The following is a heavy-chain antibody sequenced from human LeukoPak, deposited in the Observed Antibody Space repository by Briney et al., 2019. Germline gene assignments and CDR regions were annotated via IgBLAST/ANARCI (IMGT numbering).Heavy chain of an antibody. V-gene: IGHV1-2*02. Sequence: ASVKVSCKASGYTFTGYYLHWVRQAPGQGLEWMGWINPNSGVTNSAQSFQGRVTMTRETSISTAYMELSRLRFDDTAVYYCARVRRYYYGMDVWGQGTTVTVSS. CDR2: INPNSGVT. CDR1: GYTFTGYY. CDR3: ARVRRYYYGMDV. J-gene: IGHJ6*02.